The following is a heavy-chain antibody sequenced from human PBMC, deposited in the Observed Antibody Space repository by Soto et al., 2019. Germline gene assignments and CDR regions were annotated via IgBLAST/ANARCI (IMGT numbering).Heavy chain of an antibody. V-gene: IGHV1-18*01. J-gene: IGHJ4*02. CDR2: ISAYNGNT. Sequence: ASVKVSCKASGYTFTSYGISWVRQAPGQGLEWMGWISAYNGNTNYAQKIQGRVTMATDTSTSTAYMELRSLRSDDTAVYYCGRETYYDILTGYYARGLDYWGQGTLVTVSS. D-gene: IGHD3-9*01. CDR3: GRETYYDILTGYYARGLDY. CDR1: GYTFTSYG.